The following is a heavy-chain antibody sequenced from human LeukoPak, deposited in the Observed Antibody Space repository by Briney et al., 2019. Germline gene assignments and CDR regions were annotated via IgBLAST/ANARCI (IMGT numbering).Heavy chain of an antibody. CDR1: GFTFSSYS. J-gene: IGHJ3*02. D-gene: IGHD3-10*01. V-gene: IGHV3-48*01. CDR2: ISSSSSTI. Sequence: GGSLRLSCAASGFTFSSYSMNWVRQAPGKGLEWLSYISSSSSTIYYADSVKGRFTISRDNAKNSLYLQMNSLRAEDTAVYYCARDTPVLTMVRGVSDIWGQGTMVTVSS. CDR3: ARDTPVLTMVRGVSDI.